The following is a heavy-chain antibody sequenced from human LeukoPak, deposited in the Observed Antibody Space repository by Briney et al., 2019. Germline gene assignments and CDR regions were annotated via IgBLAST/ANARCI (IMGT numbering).Heavy chain of an antibody. Sequence: ASVKVSFKASGYTFTIYAMHWVRQAPGQRLEWMGWINAGNGNTKYSQKFQGRVTITRDTSASTAYMELSSLRSEDTAVYYCARDSALAYYGMDVWGQGTTVTVSS. CDR1: GYTFTIYA. D-gene: IGHD3-10*01. J-gene: IGHJ6*02. CDR2: INAGNGNT. V-gene: IGHV1-3*01. CDR3: ARDSALAYYGMDV.